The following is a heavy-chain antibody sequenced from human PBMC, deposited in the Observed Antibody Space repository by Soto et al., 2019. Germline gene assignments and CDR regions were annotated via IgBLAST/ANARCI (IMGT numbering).Heavy chain of an antibody. V-gene: IGHV1-46*02. D-gene: IGHD2-21*02. J-gene: IGHJ4*02. CDR2: IHPSGGGS. CDR1: GYTLNTYY. CDR3: ARGGHIAVVTASFDY. Sequence: QVQLVQSGAEVKKPGASVKVSCKPSGYTLNTYYLHWVRQAPGQGLEWMGIIHPSGGGSTYAQKFLGRVPRSRDTSTSTVFMELSSLRSADTAVYYCARGGHIAVVTASFDYWGQGTLVTVSS.